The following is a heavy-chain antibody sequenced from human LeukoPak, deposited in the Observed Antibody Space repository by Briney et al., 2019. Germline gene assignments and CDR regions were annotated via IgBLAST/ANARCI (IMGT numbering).Heavy chain of an antibody. CDR3: ARGGAQYFAN. V-gene: IGHV3-11*06. Sequence: KPGGSLRLSCAASGFTFSDFYMSWIRQAPGKGLEWVSYLSTTSSHTNYADSVKGRFTISRDNAKNSLYLRMNNLGAEDTAVYYCARGGAQYFANWGQGTLVTVSS. CDR2: LSTTSSHT. D-gene: IGHD4/OR15-4a*01. J-gene: IGHJ4*02. CDR1: GFTFSDFY.